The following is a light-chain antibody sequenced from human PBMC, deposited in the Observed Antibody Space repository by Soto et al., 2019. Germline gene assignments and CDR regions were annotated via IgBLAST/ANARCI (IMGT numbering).Light chain of an antibody. J-gene: IGKJ1*01. V-gene: IGKV3-20*01. CDR3: QQYASSPWT. CDR2: GAS. CDR1: QSVSSSF. Sequence: ESVLTQSPGTLSLSPGERATLSCRASQSVSSSFLAWYQLKPGQAPRLLIYGASSRATGIPDRFSGSGSGTDFTLTISRLAPEDFAVYYCQQYASSPWTVGQGTKVEI.